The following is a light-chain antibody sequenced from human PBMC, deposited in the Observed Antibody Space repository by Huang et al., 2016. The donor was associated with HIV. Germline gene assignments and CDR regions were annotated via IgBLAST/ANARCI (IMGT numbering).Light chain of an antibody. CDR1: QSINSY. V-gene: IGKV1-39*01. CDR3: QQSYNTPLT. J-gene: IGKJ4*01. CDR2: AAS. Sequence: DIQMTQSPSSLSASVGDRVTITCRASQSINSYLNWYQQKPGKAPKVLIYAASSLQSGVPSRFSGSGSGTDSTLTINSLQPEDFAIYYCQQSYNTPLTFGGGTRLEIK.